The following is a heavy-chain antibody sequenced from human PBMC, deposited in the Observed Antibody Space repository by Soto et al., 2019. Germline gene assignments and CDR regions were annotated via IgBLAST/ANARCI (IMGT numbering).Heavy chain of an antibody. V-gene: IGHV3-49*04. CDR1: GFTFGDAW. CDR2: IRSKAYGGTT. D-gene: IGHD2-15*01. CDR3: TRGAYCSGGSCYSGFWFDP. Sequence: GGSLRLSCAASGFTFGDAWINWVRQAPGKGLEWVGFIRSKAYGGTTEYAASVKGRFTISRDDSKSIAYLQMNSLKTEDTAVYYCTRGAYCSGGSCYSGFWFDPWGQGTLVTVSS. J-gene: IGHJ5*02.